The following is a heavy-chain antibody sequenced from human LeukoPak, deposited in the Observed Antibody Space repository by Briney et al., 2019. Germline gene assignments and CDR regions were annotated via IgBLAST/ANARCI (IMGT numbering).Heavy chain of an antibody. J-gene: IGHJ4*02. D-gene: IGHD3-9*01. Sequence: SGPTLVNPTQTLTLTCTFSGFSLSTSGVGVGWIRQPPGKALEWLALIYWDDDKRYSPSLKSRLTITKDTSKNQVVLTMTNMDPVDTATYYCAHSLPGGKLRYFDWLSFDCWGQGTLVTVSS. CDR2: IYWDDDK. CDR1: GFSLSTSGVG. CDR3: AHSLPGGKLRYFDWLSFDC. V-gene: IGHV2-5*02.